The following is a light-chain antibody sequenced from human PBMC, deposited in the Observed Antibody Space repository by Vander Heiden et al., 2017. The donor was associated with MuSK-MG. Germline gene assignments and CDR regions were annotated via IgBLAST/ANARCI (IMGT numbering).Light chain of an antibody. Sequence: QSVLTQPPSASGTPGQRLTISCSGSTSNIVSNYVYCYQQLPATAPNLLLYRNNQRPSGVPDRFSGSKSGTSASLAISGLRSEDEADYYCAAWDDSLSGPWVFGGGTKLTVL. CDR2: RNN. CDR1: TSNIVSNY. CDR3: AAWDDSLSGPWV. V-gene: IGLV1-47*01. J-gene: IGLJ3*02.